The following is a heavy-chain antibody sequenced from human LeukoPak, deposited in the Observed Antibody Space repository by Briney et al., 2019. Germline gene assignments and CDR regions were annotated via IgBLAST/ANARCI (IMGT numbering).Heavy chain of an antibody. CDR3: ARDLGRTSYSRGWYPLFDY. CDR2: IYYSGST. Sequence: PSETLSLTCTVSGGSISSYYWSWIRQPPGKGLEWIGYIYYSGSTNYNPSLKSRVTISVDTSKNQFSLKLSSVTAADTAVYCCARDLGRTSYSRGWYPLFDYWGQGTLVTVSS. V-gene: IGHV4-59*01. D-gene: IGHD6-19*01. J-gene: IGHJ4*02. CDR1: GGSISSYY.